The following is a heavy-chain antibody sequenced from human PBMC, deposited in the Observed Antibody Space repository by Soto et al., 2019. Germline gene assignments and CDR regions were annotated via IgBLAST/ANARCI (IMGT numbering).Heavy chain of an antibody. V-gene: IGHV4-38-2*01. J-gene: IGHJ5*02. CDR2: IYRGGIT. Sequence: SETLSLTCAVSGYSISSGLYWGWIRQPPGKGLEWIGTIYRGGITYYNPSLKSRVTISIDTSKNHFSLRLSSVTATDTAVYFCAIGNPDWFDPWGQGALVTVSS. CDR1: GYSISSGLY. D-gene: IGHD1-1*01. CDR3: AIGNPDWFDP.